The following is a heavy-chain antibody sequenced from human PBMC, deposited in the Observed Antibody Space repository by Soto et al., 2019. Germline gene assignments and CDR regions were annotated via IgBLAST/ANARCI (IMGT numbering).Heavy chain of an antibody. D-gene: IGHD6-13*01. V-gene: IGHV4-34*01. CDR2: VDTSGIT. Sequence: SETQSLTCAVYGGSLSDYSLTWIRQAPRRGLEWIGEVDTSGITNYNPSLESRVTFSIDTSNSQFSLRLSSVTAADTAVYYCARNPLIRAAAEPDYYYYGMDVWGQGTTVTVSS. J-gene: IGHJ6*02. CDR1: GGSLSDYS. CDR3: ARNPLIRAAAEPDYYYYGMDV.